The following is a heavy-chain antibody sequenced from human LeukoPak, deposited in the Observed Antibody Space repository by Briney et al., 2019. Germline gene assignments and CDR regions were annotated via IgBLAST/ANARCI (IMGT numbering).Heavy chain of an antibody. CDR2: ISGSGGST. J-gene: IGHJ4*02. CDR3: AKGIVGATRKINFFDY. V-gene: IGHV3-23*01. Sequence: PGRSLRLSCTASGFTFSSYAMSWVRQAPGKGLEWVSAISGSGGSTYYADSVKGRFTISRDNSKNTLYLQMNSLRAEDTAVYYCAKGIVGATRKINFFDYWGQGTLVTVSS. D-gene: IGHD1-26*01. CDR1: GFTFSSYA.